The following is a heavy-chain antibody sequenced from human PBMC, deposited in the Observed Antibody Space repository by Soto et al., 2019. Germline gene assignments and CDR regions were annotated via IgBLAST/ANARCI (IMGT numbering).Heavy chain of an antibody. CDR2: INPSGGST. Sequence: ASVKVSCKASGYTFTSYYMHWVRQAPGQGLEWMGIINPSGGSTSYVQKFQGRVTMTRDTSTSTVYMELSSLRSEDTAVYYCASFGIAVADPFDYWGQGTLVTVSS. CDR1: GYTFTSYY. D-gene: IGHD6-19*01. V-gene: IGHV1-46*03. CDR3: ASFGIAVADPFDY. J-gene: IGHJ4*02.